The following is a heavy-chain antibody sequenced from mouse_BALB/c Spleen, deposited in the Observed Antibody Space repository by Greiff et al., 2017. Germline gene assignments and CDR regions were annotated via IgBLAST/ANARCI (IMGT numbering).Heavy chain of an antibody. Sequence: QVQLKQPGAELVRPGASVKLSCKASGYTFTSYWINWVKQRPGQGLEWIGNIYPSDSYTNYNQKFKDKATLTVDKSSSTAYMQLSSPTSEDSAVYYCTRYGNYGYAMDYWGQGTSVTVSS. V-gene: IGHV1-69*02. CDR1: GYTFTSYW. D-gene: IGHD2-1*01. CDR2: IYPSDSYT. J-gene: IGHJ4*01. CDR3: TRYGNYGYAMDY.